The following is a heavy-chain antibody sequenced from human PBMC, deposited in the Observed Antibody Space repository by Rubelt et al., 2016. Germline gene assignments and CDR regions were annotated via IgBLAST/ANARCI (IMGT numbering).Heavy chain of an antibody. CDR2: ISSSSTSI. CDR1: GFTFSSYA. D-gene: IGHD5-24*01. Sequence: EVQLLESGGGLVQPGGSLRLSCAASGFTFSSYAMSWVRQAPGQGLEWVSSISSSSTSIYYADSVKGRFTISRDNAKNSLYLQMNSLRAEDTAVYYCAREADGYNPDDAFDIWGQGTMVTVSS. CDR3: AREADGYNPDDAFDI. V-gene: IGHV3-21*01. J-gene: IGHJ3*02.